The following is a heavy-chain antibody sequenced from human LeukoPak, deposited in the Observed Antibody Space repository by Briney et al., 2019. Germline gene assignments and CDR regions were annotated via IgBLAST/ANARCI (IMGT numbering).Heavy chain of an antibody. Sequence: VASVKVSCKASGYTFTGYYIHWVRQAPGQGREWTGWINPNSGGTNYAQKFQGRVTMTRDTSISTAYMELSRLRSDDTAVYYCASAYDSSGLDYFDYWGQGTLVTVSS. CDR2: INPNSGGT. V-gene: IGHV1-2*02. CDR3: ASAYDSSGLDYFDY. CDR1: GYTFTGYY. D-gene: IGHD3-22*01. J-gene: IGHJ4*02.